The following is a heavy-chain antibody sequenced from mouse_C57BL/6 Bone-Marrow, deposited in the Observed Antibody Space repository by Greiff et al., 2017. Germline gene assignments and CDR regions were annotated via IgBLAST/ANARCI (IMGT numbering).Heavy chain of an antibody. Sequence: VKLVESGAELVKPGASVKMSCKASGYTFTTYPIEWMKQNHGKSLEWIGNFHPYNDDTKYNEKFKGKATLTVEKSSNTVYLELSRLTSDDSAVYYCARSSTFFYDFDYWGQGTTLTGSS. V-gene: IGHV1-47*01. CDR3: ARSSTFFYDFDY. CDR2: FHPYNDDT. CDR1: GYTFTTYP. D-gene: IGHD5-1*01. J-gene: IGHJ2*01.